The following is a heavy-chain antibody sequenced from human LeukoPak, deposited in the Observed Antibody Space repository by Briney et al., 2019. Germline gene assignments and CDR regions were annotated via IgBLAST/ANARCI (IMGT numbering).Heavy chain of an antibody. Sequence: GASVKVSCKVSGYTLTELSMHWVRQAPGKGLEWMGGFDPEDGETIYAQKFQGRVTMTEDTSTDTAYMELSSLRSEDTAVYYCATVRRLEWLLYNWFDPWGQGTLVTVSS. V-gene: IGHV1-24*01. J-gene: IGHJ5*02. CDR1: GYTLTELS. D-gene: IGHD3-3*01. CDR3: ATVRRLEWLLYNWFDP. CDR2: FDPEDGET.